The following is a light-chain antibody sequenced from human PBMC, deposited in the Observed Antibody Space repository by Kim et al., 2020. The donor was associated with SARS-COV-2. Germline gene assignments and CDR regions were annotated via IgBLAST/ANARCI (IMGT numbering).Light chain of an antibody. J-gene: IGLJ1*01. Sequence: GQSVTISCTGTISDLGRYKFVSWYQQHPGKAPQLVIYEVTKRPSGVPDRFSGARSGNTASLTVSGLRAEDEADYYCTSYAGDNNYVFGSGTKVTVL. V-gene: IGLV2-8*01. CDR3: TSYAGDNNYV. CDR1: ISDLGRYKF. CDR2: EVT.